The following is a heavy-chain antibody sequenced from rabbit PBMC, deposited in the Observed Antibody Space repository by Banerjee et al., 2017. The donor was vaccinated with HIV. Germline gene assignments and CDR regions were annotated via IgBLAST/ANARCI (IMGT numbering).Heavy chain of an antibody. CDR1: GFDFSSYG. CDR3: TTSGMDL. J-gene: IGHJ6*01. Sequence: QEQLVESGGGLVQPEGSLKLSCKASGFDFSSYGVSWVRQAPGKGLEWIGYIDPVFGSAYYASWVKSRFTITRSTSLNTVTLQLNSLTAADTATYFCTTSGMDLWGQGTLVTVS. CDR2: IDPVFGSA. V-gene: IGHV1S47*01.